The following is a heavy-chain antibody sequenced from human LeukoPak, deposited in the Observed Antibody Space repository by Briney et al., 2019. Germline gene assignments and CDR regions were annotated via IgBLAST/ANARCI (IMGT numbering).Heavy chain of an antibody. CDR2: IYPGDSDT. CDR1: GYSFTSYW. D-gene: IGHD4-17*01. CDR3: ARAGDYGDYDPNWFDP. V-gene: IGHV5-51*01. J-gene: IGHJ5*02. Sequence: GASLKISCKGSGYSFTSYWIGWVRQMPGKVLEWVGIIYPGDSDTRYSPSFQGQVTISANKSISTAYLQWSSLKASDTAMYYCARAGDYGDYDPNWFDPWGQGTLVTVSS.